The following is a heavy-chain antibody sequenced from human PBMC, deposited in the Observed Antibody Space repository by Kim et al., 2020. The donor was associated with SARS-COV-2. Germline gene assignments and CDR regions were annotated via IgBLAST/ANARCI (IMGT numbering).Heavy chain of an antibody. Sequence: SETLSLTCAVYGGSFSGYYWSWIRQPPGKGLEWIGEINHSGSTNYNPSIKSRVTISVDTSKNQFSLKLSSVTAADTAVYYCARGTRQGLSRHYYYYMDV. CDR3: ARGTRQGLSRHYYYYMDV. D-gene: IGHD6-25*01. V-gene: IGHV4-34*01. CDR1: GGSFSGYY. J-gene: IGHJ6*03. CDR2: INHSGST.